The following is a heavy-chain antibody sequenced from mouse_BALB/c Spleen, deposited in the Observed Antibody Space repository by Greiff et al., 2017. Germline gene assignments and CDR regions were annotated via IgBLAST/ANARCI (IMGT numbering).Heavy chain of an antibody. CDR1: GFTFSSYA. V-gene: IGHV5-6-5*01. CDR2: ISSGGST. Sequence: EVQVVESGGGLVKPGGSLKLSCAASGFTFSSYAMSWVRQTPEKRLEWVASISSGGSTYYPDSVKGRFTISRDNARNILYLQMSSLRSEDTAMYYGARVYYYFEYWGQGTTLTVSS. J-gene: IGHJ2*01. D-gene: IGHD1-1*01. CDR3: ARVYYYFEY.